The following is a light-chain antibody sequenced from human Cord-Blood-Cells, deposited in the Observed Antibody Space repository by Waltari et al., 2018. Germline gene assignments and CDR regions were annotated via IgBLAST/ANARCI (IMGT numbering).Light chain of an antibody. CDR1: QSISSY. J-gene: IGKJ3*01. CDR3: QQSYSTPR. V-gene: IGKV1-39*01. Sequence: DIQMTQSPSSLSASVGDRVTITCRASQSISSYLNWYQQKPGKAPKLLIYAASSLQSGVPSRFSGSGSGTDFTLTISSLQPEDFATYYCQQSYSTPRFGPGPKVDIK. CDR2: AAS.